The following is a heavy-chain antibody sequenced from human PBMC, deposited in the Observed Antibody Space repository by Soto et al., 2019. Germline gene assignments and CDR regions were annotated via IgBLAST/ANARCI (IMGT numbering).Heavy chain of an antibody. CDR2: IIPMFGRA. V-gene: IGHV1-69*06. J-gene: IGHJ4*02. CDR1: GGTFSSYD. Sequence: QVQLVQSGAEVKKPGSSVKVSCKASGGTFSSYDISWVRQAPGQGLEWMGGIIPMFGRAHYAQEFLGRVTITADKSTNTAYVELSSLRSEDTAVYYCARGVTFGGIIVSRGYYFDYWGQGTLVTVSS. CDR3: ARGVTFGGIIVSRGYYFDY. D-gene: IGHD3-16*02.